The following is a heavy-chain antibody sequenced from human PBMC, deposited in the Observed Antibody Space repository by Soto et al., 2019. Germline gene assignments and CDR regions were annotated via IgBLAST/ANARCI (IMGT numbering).Heavy chain of an antibody. J-gene: IGHJ4*02. D-gene: IGHD6-13*01. CDR2: IYYSGST. CDR1: CGSISSSSYY. CDR3: ARQEPGIAAAGTRGPWDY. V-gene: IGHV4-39*01. Sequence: SETLSLTCTGSCGSISSSSYYWGWIRQPPGKGLEWIGSIYYSGSTYYNPSLKSRVTISVDTSKNQFSLKLSSVTAADTAVYYCARQEPGIAAAGTRGPWDYWGQGTLVTVSS.